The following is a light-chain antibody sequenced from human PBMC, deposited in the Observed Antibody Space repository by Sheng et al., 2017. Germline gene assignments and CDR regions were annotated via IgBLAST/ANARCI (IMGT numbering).Light chain of an antibody. CDR2: EDS. V-gene: IGLV3-1*01. Sequence: SYELTQPPSVSVSPGQTASITCSGDKLGEKYVFWYQQKPGQSPVVVMYEDSKRPSGIPERFFGSNSGDTATLTISGTQDMDEGDFYCQAWDSSTAVFGTGTKVTVL. CDR1: KLGEKY. J-gene: IGLJ1*01. CDR3: QAWDSSTAV.